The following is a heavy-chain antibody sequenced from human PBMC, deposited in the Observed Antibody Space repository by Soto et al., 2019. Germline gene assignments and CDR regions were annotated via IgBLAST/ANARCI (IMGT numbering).Heavy chain of an antibody. V-gene: IGHV3-23*01. J-gene: IGHJ4*02. CDR3: AKRATTVPTPGNYFDC. CDR2: LTRTGTT. Sequence: GALRLSCVASGFSFSDYSMTWVRQGPVRGLEWVATLTRTGTTFYADSVKGRFTISRDNSRNTLALQMYSLRAEDTARYYCAKRATTVPTPGNYFDCWGQGTLVTVSS. CDR1: GFSFSDYS. D-gene: IGHD2-15*01.